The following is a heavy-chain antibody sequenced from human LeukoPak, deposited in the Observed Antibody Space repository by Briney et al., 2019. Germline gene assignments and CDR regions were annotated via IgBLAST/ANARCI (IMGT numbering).Heavy chain of an antibody. V-gene: IGHV4-61*08. CDR1: GASVSSSGYY. CDR3: GKKTKAANGTSVFFDY. CDR2: IYHSGST. D-gene: IGHD6-13*01. Sequence: PSETLSLTCTVSGASVSSSGYYWSWIRQPPGKGLEWIGYIYHSGSTNYNPSLKSRVTISVDTSKNQFSLKLTSMTAADTAVYYCGKKTKAANGTSVFFDYRGQGTLVTGSS. J-gene: IGHJ4*02.